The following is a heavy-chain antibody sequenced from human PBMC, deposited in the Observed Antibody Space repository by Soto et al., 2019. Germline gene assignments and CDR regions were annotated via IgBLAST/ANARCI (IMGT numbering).Heavy chain of an antibody. V-gene: IGHV4-34*01. D-gene: IGHD3-22*01. CDR3: ARGSHDSSGSDAFDI. J-gene: IGHJ3*02. CDR2: INHSGST. CDR1: GGSFSGYY. Sequence: SQTLSLTCAVYGGSFSGYYWSWIRQPPGKGLEWIGEINHSGSTNYNPSLKSRVTISVDTSKNQFSLKLSSVTAADTAVYYCARGSHDSSGSDAFDIWGQGTMVTVSS.